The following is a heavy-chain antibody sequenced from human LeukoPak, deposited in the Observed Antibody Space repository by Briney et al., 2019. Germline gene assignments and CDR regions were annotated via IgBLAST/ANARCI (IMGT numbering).Heavy chain of an antibody. CDR2: IYNSGST. J-gene: IGHJ2*01. CDR3: ARDKGPYWYFDL. CDR1: GGSVSSTSSY. Sequence: SETLSLTCTVSGGSVSSTSSYWSWIRQPPGKGLEWIGNIYNSGSTDYNPSLKSRVTISVNLSKKQISLKLTSVTAADTALYYCARDKGPYWYFDLWGRGTLVTVSS. V-gene: IGHV4-61*01.